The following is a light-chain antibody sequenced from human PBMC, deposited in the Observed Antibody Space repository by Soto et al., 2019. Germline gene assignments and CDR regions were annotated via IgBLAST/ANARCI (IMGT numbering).Light chain of an antibody. CDR3: QQYNNWPRT. V-gene: IGKV3-15*01. CDR2: GAS. CDR1: QSVSSN. J-gene: IGKJ1*01. Sequence: EIVLTQSPATLSVPPGARATLSCRASQSVSSNLAWYQQKPGQAPRLLIYGASTRATGIPARFSGSGSGTEFTLTISSLQSEDFAVYYCQQYNNWPRTFGQGTKVHIK.